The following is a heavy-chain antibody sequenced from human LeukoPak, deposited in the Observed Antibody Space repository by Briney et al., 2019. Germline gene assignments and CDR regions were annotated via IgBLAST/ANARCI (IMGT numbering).Heavy chain of an antibody. J-gene: IGHJ4*02. CDR3: AKDFSEGPGVIAAAGPTEPYFDY. D-gene: IGHD6-13*01. CDR2: ISWNSGSI. CDR1: GFTSDDCA. V-gene: IGHV3-9*02. Sequence: PGGSLRLSCAGSGFTSDDCAMHWVRQAPGKGLEWVSGISWNSGSIGYADSVKGRFTISRDNAKNSLYLQMNSLRAEDTALYYCAKDFSEGPGVIAAAGPTEPYFDYWGQGTLVTVSS.